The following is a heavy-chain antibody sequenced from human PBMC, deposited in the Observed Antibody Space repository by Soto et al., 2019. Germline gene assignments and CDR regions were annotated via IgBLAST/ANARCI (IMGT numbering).Heavy chain of an antibody. J-gene: IGHJ5*02. CDR3: ARLIHPKIYDFRSGYYYGFDP. Sequence: QVQLQESGPGLVKPSETLSLTCTVSGGSVSSGSYYWSWIRQPPGKGLEWIGYIYYSGSTNYNPSLKSRVTISVDTSKNQFSLKLSSVTAADTAVYYCARLIHPKIYDFRSGYYYGFDPWGQGTLVTVSS. D-gene: IGHD3-3*01. V-gene: IGHV4-61*01. CDR1: GGSVSSGSYY. CDR2: IYYSGST.